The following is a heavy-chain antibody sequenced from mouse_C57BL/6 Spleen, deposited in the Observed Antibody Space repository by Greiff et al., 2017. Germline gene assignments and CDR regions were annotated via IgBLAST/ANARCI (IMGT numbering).Heavy chain of an antibody. V-gene: IGHV1-50*01. J-gene: IGHJ2*01. Sequence: QVQLQQPGAELVKPGASVKLSCKASGYTFTSYWMQWVKQRPGQGLEWIGEIDPSDSYTNYNQKFKGKATLTVATSSSTAYMQLSSLTSEDSAVYYCARYGSSYYFDYWGQGTTLTVSS. CDR1: GYTFTSYW. CDR3: ARYGSSYYFDY. D-gene: IGHD1-1*01. CDR2: IDPSDSYT.